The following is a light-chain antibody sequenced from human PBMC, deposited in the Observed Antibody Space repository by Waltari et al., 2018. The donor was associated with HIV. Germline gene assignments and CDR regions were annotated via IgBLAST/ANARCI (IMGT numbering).Light chain of an antibody. J-gene: IGLJ3*02. CDR2: EVT. CDR1: SSDCRTYNR. V-gene: IGLV2-23*02. Sequence: QSALTPPAPVSASPGPPITISFAATSSDCRTYNRISWYQQRPGKTPKLLIYEVTRRPSGLSHRCSASKSCNTAPLTISGLQTEDEADYYCCSYVGSNTLMFGGGTSLTVL. CDR3: CSYVGSNTLM.